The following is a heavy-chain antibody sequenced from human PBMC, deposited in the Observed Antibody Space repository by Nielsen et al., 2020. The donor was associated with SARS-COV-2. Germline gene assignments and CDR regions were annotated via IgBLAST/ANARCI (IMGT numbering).Heavy chain of an antibody. V-gene: IGHV5-51*01. D-gene: IGHD2-15*01. CDR1: GYNFASYW. CDR3: ARRGSSWTDFAS. Sequence: GESLKISCEGSGYNFASYWIAWVRQSPGSALEWMGIIYPGDSDTRYSPSFQGQVTISADKSISTAYLQWGSLAASDSAMYYCARRGSSWTDFASWGQGTLVTVSS. J-gene: IGHJ4*02. CDR2: IYPGDSDT.